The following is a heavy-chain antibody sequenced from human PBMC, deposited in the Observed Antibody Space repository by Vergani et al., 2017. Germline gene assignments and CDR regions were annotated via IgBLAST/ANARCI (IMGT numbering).Heavy chain of an antibody. V-gene: IGHV3-33*06. CDR1: GFTFSSYG. D-gene: IGHD2-15*01. CDR3: AKEWVAATYYYYGMDV. Sequence: QVQLVESGGGVVQPGRSLRLSCAASGFTFSSYGMHWVRQAPGKGLEWVAVIWYDGSNKYYADSVKGRFTISRDNSKNTLYLQMNSLRDEDTAVYYCAKEWVAATYYYYGMDVWGQGRTVTVA. CDR2: IWYDGSNK. J-gene: IGHJ6*02.